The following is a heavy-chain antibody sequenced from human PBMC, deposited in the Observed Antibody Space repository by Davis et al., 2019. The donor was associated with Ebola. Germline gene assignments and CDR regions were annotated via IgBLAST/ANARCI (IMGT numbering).Heavy chain of an antibody. CDR1: GFTFSSYA. V-gene: IGHV3-23*01. J-gene: IGHJ6*03. Sequence: GESLKISCAASGFTFSSYAMSWVRQAPGKGLEWVSAISGSGGSTYYADSVKGRFTISRDNSKNTLYLQMNSLRAEDTAVYYCAKAAPVGLDYYYYMDAWGKGTTVTVSS. CDR3: AKAAPVGLDYYYYMDA. CDR2: ISGSGGST.